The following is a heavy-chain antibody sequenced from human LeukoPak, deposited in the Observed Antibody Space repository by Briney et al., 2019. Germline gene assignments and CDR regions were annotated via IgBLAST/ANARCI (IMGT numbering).Heavy chain of an antibody. V-gene: IGHV3-23*01. Sequence: GGSLRLSCAASGFTFSSYAMGWVRQAPGKGLEWVSAISNGGGSTYYADSVKGRFTISRDNSKNTLYLQMNSLRAEDTAVYYCAKTLRVYYDSSGQIDYWGQGTLVTVSS. CDR1: GFTFSSYA. CDR3: AKTLRVYYDSSGQIDY. CDR2: ISNGGGST. D-gene: IGHD3-22*01. J-gene: IGHJ4*02.